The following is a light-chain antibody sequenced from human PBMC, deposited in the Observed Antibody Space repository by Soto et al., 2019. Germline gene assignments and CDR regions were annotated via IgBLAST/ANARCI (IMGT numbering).Light chain of an antibody. V-gene: IGKV3-15*01. CDR1: QSVSSN. CDR2: GAS. CDR3: QQYNNWPIT. Sequence: EIVMTSSPSTLSVSPGERATLSCMASQSVSSNLAWYQQKPGQVPSLLIFGASTRATGIPARFSGSGSGTEFTLTISSLQSEDFAVYYCQQYNNWPITFGQGTRLEI. J-gene: IGKJ5*01.